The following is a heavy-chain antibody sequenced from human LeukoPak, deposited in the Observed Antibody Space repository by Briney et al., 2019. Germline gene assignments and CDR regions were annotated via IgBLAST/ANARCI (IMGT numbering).Heavy chain of an antibody. D-gene: IGHD6-13*01. CDR3: ARDSSSWYSYYYGMDV. J-gene: IGHJ6*04. CDR1: GYSISSGYY. V-gene: IGHV4-38-2*02. Sequence: SETLSLTCAVSGYSISSGYYWGWIRQPPGKGLEWIGSIYHSGSTYHNPSLKSRVTISVDTSKNQFSLKLSSVTAADTAVYYCARDSSSWYSYYYGMDVWGKGTTVTVSS. CDR2: IYHSGST.